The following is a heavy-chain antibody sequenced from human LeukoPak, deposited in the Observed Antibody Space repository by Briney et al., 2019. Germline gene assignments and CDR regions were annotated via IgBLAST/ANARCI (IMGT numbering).Heavy chain of an antibody. J-gene: IGHJ4*02. CDR2: IYSDGNTT. D-gene: IGHD3-3*01. Sequence: GGSLRLSCAGSGFTFSNYWMHWVRQAPGKGLVWVSRIYSDGNTTNYADSVKGRFTISRDNAKNSLCLQMNSLRAEDTAVYYCARGRAESDYFDYWGQGTLVTVSS. V-gene: IGHV3-74*01. CDR1: GFTFSNYW. CDR3: ARGRAESDYFDY.